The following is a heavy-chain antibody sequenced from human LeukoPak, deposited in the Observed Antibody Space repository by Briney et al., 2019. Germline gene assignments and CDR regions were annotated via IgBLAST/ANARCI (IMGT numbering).Heavy chain of an antibody. CDR1: GFTFSSYG. CDR3: ARDIGSGWYY. Sequence: GRSLRLSCAASGFTFSSYGMHWVRQAPGKGLEWVANIKQDGSEKYYVDSVKGRFTISRDNAKNSLYLQMNSLRAEDTAVYYCARDIGSGWYYWGQGTLVTVSS. J-gene: IGHJ4*02. D-gene: IGHD6-19*01. V-gene: IGHV3-7*01. CDR2: IKQDGSEK.